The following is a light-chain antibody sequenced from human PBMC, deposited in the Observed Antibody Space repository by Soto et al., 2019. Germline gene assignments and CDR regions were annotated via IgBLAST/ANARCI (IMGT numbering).Light chain of an antibody. CDR1: SSDVGSYNL. J-gene: IGLJ2*01. CDR3: CSYAGTSIHVV. Sequence: QSALTQPASVSGSPGQSITISCTGTSSDVGSYNLVSWYQHHPGKAPKLMMYEGSKRPSGVSNRFSGSKSGNTASLTISGLQAEDEADYYCCSYAGTSIHVVFGGGTKLTVL. V-gene: IGLV2-23*01. CDR2: EGS.